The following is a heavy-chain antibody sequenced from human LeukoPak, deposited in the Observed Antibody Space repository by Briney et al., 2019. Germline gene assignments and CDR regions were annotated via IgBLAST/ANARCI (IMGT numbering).Heavy chain of an antibody. J-gene: IGHJ5*02. D-gene: IGHD3-3*01. CDR2: IYYSGST. V-gene: IGHV4-59*12. CDR3: ARVLRFLEWFPPNWFDP. CDR1: GGSISSYY. Sequence: LETLSLTCTVSGGSISSYYWSWIRQPPGKGLEWIGYIYYSGSTNYNPSLKSRVTISVDTSKNQFSLKLSSVTAADTAVYYSARVLRFLEWFPPNWFDPWGQGTLVTVSS.